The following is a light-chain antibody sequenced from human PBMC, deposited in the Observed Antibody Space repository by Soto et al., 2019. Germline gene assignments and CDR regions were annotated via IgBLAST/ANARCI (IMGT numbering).Light chain of an antibody. V-gene: IGLV2-23*01. Sequence: LTQPASGSGSPGQSITIPCTGTSSDVGSYNLVSWYQQHPGKAPKLMIYEGSKRPSGVSNRFSGSKSGNTASLTISGLQAEDEADYYCCSYAGSSTYVFGTGTKVTVL. CDR1: SSDVGSYNL. CDR2: EGS. CDR3: CSYAGSSTYV. J-gene: IGLJ1*01.